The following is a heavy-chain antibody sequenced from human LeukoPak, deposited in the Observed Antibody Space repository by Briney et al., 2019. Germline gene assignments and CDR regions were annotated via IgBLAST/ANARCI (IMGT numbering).Heavy chain of an antibody. CDR1: GFTFSSYA. CDR2: ISGSDGST. Sequence: GGSLRLSCAASGFTFSSYAMTWVRQAPDKGLEWVSAISGSDGSTYYADSVKGRFTISRDDSQNTLYLQMNSLSAGDTAVYYCAKVETSGGADCYALDYWGQGTLVTVSS. CDR3: AKVETSGGADCYALDY. V-gene: IGHV3-23*01. J-gene: IGHJ4*02. D-gene: IGHD2-21*02.